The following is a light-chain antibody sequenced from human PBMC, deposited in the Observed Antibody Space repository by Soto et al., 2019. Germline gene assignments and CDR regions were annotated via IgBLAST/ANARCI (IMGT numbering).Light chain of an antibody. CDR1: SSNIGSNN. CDR2: NNN. J-gene: IGLJ3*02. CDR3: AAWDDGLDGVL. V-gene: IGLV1-44*01. Sequence: QSVLTQPPSASGTPGQRVTISCSGSSSNIGSNNVNWYQKLPGAAPKLLISNNNQRPSGVPDRFSGSKSGTSASLAIRGLQSDDETDYYCAAWDDGLDGVLFGGGTQLTVL.